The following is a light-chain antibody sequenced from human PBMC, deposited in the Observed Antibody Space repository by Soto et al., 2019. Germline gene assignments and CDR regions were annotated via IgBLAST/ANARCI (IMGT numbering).Light chain of an antibody. CDR1: QSISSW. CDR3: QQYNSYSPWT. J-gene: IGKJ1*01. Sequence: DIQITQSPSTLSASVGDRVTITCRASQSISSWLAWYQQKPGKAPKLLIYDASSLESGVPSRFSGSGSGTEFTLTISSLXPDDFAPYYCQQYNSYSPWTFGQGTKVDIK. V-gene: IGKV1-5*01. CDR2: DAS.